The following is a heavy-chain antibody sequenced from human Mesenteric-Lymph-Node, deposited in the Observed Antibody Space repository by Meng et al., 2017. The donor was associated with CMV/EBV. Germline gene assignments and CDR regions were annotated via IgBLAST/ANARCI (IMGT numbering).Heavy chain of an antibody. CDR3: AKDRYVAARLEDY. D-gene: IGHD6-6*01. V-gene: IGHV3-23*01. CDR2: ISGSGGST. Sequence: CAASGFTFSSYAMSWVRRAPGKGLEWVSAISGSGGSTYYADSVKGRFTISRDNSKNTLYLQMNSLRAEDTAVYYCAKDRYVAARLEDYWGQGTLVTVSS. J-gene: IGHJ4*02. CDR1: GFTFSSYA.